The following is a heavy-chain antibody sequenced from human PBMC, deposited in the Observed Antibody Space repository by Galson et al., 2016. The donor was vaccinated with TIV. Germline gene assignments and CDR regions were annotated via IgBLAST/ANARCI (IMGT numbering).Heavy chain of an antibody. J-gene: IGHJ6*03. D-gene: IGHD3-3*01. CDR3: ASDHEGDSWSGSYRVGYYNFMDV. CDR1: GGTFSSFT. V-gene: IGHV1-69*02. Sequence: SVKVSCKASGGTFSSFTISWVRQAPGQGLEWMGRIIPILGIANYAQKFQGRLSIIADKSTSTAYMGMSSLRSEDTAVYYCASDHEGDSWSGSYRVGYYNFMDVWGKGTTITVSS. CDR2: IIPILGIA.